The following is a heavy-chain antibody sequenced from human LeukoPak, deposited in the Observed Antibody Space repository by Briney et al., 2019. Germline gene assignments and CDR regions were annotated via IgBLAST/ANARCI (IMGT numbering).Heavy chain of an antibody. D-gene: IGHD3-3*01. Sequence: GGSLRLSCAASGFTFSDYGMSWVRQIPGKGLEWVSTICGDCGNTHYADSVKGRFTISRDNSKNTMWLQMSSLRVEDSAIYYCARDVGVVMYDYWGQGILVTVSS. CDR2: ICGDCGNT. CDR3: ARDVGVVMYDY. V-gene: IGHV3-23*01. J-gene: IGHJ4*02. CDR1: GFTFSDYG.